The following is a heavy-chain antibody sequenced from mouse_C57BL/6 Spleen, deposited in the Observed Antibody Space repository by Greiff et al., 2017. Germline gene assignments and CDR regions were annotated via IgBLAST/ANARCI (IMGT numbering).Heavy chain of an antibody. CDR2: ISSGSSTI. Sequence: EVQLVESGGGLVKPGGSLKFSCAASGYTFSDYGMNWVRQAPGKGLEWVAYISSGSSTINYEDTVKGRFTFSRDNANNTLFLQMTSLRSEHTSMYYCARRSYGSSLYYSMDDWGQGTSVTVSS. V-gene: IGHV5-17*01. CDR3: ARRSYGSSLYYSMDD. J-gene: IGHJ4*01. D-gene: IGHD1-1*01. CDR1: GYTFSDYG.